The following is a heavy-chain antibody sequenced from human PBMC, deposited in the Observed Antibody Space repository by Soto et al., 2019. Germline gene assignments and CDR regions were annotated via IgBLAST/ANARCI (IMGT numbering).Heavy chain of an antibody. CDR2: IYYSGST. Sequence: QVQLQESGPGLVKPSETLSLTCTVSGGSISSYYWSWIRQPPGKGLEWIGYIYYSGSTNYKPSLKSRVTISVDTSKNQFSLKLSSVTAADTAVYYCARDQVDYSNSYFDYWGQGTLVTVSS. V-gene: IGHV4-59*01. D-gene: IGHD4-4*01. CDR1: GGSISSYY. CDR3: ARDQVDYSNSYFDY. J-gene: IGHJ4*02.